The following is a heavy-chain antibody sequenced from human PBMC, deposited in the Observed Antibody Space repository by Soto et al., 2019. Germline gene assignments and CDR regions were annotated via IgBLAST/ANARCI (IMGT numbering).Heavy chain of an antibody. CDR2: IYYSGST. CDR3: ARLGGGVATPDY. V-gene: IGHV4-59*01. D-gene: IGHD5-12*01. Sequence: QVQLQESGPGLVKPSETLSLTCTVSGGSISSYYWSWIRQPPGEGLEWIGDIYYSGSTNYNPSLKSRVTISVDTSKNQFSLKLSSVTAADTAVYYCARLGGGVATPDYWGQGTLVTVSS. CDR1: GGSISSYY. J-gene: IGHJ4*02.